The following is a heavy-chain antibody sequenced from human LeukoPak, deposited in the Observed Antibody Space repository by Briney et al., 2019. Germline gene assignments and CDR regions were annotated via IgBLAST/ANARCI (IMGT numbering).Heavy chain of an antibody. Sequence: PGGSLRLSCAVSGFTFSSCSMNWVCQAPGKGLEWVSYINSSSSTIYYADSVKGRFTISRDNAKNSLYLQMNSLRDEDSAVYYCARDPHIAAAGTIFDYWGQGTMVTVSS. CDR2: INSSSSTI. CDR3: ARDPHIAAAGTIFDY. J-gene: IGHJ4*02. D-gene: IGHD6-13*01. V-gene: IGHV3-48*02. CDR1: GFTFSSCS.